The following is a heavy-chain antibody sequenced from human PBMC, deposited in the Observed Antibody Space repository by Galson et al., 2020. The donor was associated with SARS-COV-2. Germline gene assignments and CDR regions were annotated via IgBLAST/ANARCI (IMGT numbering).Heavy chain of an antibody. CDR2: FDPEDGET. CDR1: GYTLTELS. Sequence: ASVKVSCKVSGYTLTELSMHWVRQAPGKGLEWMGGFDPEDGETIYAQKFQGRVTMTEDTSTDTAYMELSSLRSEDTAVYYCATNYAFYYYYGMDGGGQGTAVTVSS. D-gene: IGHD1-7*01. J-gene: IGHJ6*02. V-gene: IGHV1-24*01. CDR3: ATNYAFYYYYGMDG.